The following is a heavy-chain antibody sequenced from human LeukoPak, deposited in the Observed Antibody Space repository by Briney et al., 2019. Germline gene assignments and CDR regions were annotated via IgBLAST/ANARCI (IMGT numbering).Heavy chain of an antibody. J-gene: IGHJ1*01. D-gene: IGHD5-24*01. CDR2: INWNGGST. CDR3: VRLGRDGYTYGAAY. V-gene: IGHV3-20*04. CDR1: GYIFDDYG. Sequence: RPGGSLRLSCAGSGYIFDDYGMRWFRQAPGKGLEWVAGINWNGGSTGYAASVKGRCTISRDNAKTALYLEMNSLRVEDTAFYYCVRLGRDGYTYGAAYWGQGALVTVSS.